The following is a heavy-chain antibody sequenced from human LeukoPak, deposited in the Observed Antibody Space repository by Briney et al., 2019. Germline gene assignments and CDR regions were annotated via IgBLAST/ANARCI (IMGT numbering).Heavy chain of an antibody. J-gene: IGHJ3*02. V-gene: IGHV3-11*01. Sequence: GPLRLSCAASGFTFSDYYMSWIRQAPGKGLEWVSYISSSGSTIYYADSVKGRFTISRDNAKNSLYLQMNSLRAEDTAVYYCARELERREHAFDIWGQGTMVTVSS. D-gene: IGHD1-1*01. CDR3: ARELERREHAFDI. CDR1: GFTFSDYY. CDR2: ISSSGSTI.